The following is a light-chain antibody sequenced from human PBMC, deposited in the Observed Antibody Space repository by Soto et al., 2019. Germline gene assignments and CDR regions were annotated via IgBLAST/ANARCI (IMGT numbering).Light chain of an antibody. CDR2: KVS. CDR1: QSPLYSDGNTY. J-gene: IGKJ1*01. CDR3: MQGTHWPWT. Sequence: DVVMTQSPLSLPVTLGQPASISCRSSQSPLYSDGNTYLSWLQQRPGQSPRRLIYKVSNRDSGVPDRFSGSGSGTDFTLKISRVEAEDVGVYYCMQGTHWPWTFGQGTKV. V-gene: IGKV2-30*01.